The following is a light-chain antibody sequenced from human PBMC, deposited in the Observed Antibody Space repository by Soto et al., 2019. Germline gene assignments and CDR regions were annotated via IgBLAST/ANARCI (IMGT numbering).Light chain of an antibody. V-gene: IGKV1-39*01. CDR1: QSISSY. Sequence: DIQLTQSPSSLSASVGDSVTLTCRASQSISSYLNWYQQKPGKAPKLLIYAASSLQSGVPSRFSGSGSGTDFTLTISSLQPEDFATYYCQQSYSTLPITFGQGTRLEIK. CDR2: AAS. CDR3: QQSYSTLPIT. J-gene: IGKJ5*01.